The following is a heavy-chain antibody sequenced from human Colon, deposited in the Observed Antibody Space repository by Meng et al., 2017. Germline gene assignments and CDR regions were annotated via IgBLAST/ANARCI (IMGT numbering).Heavy chain of an antibody. Sequence: SETLSLTCTITGYSIGSGYYWVWIRQAPGKGLEWIASIHHDGTTYYNPSLKSRVTISMDMSKNQFSLKLTSVTAADTAIYYCVRDRGDGGTTDFWGRGMLVTFSS. CDR2: IHHDGTT. V-gene: IGHV4-38-2*02. CDR1: GYSIGSGYY. D-gene: IGHD1-7*01. J-gene: IGHJ4*02. CDR3: VRDRGDGGTTDF.